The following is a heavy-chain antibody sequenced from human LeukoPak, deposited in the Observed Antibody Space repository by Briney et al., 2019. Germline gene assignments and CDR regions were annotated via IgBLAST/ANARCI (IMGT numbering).Heavy chain of an antibody. J-gene: IGHJ4*02. CDR3: ARHIPFLDCSSTSCRTSYYFDY. CDR2: IYYSGST. Sequence: SETLSLTCTVSGGSISSYYWGWIRQPPGKGLEWIGSIYYSGSTYYNPSLKSRVTISVDTSKNQFSLKLSSVTAADTAVYYCARHIPFLDCSSTSCRTSYYFDYWGQGTLVTVSS. D-gene: IGHD2-2*01. V-gene: IGHV4-39*01. CDR1: GGSISSYY.